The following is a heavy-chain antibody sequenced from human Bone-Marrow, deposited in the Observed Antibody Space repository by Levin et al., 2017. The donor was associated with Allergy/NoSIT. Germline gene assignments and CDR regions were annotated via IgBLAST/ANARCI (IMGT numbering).Heavy chain of an antibody. J-gene: IGHJ5*02. CDR1: SGSISTIGHY. CDR2: VYYSGAT. D-gene: IGHD3-3*01. Sequence: GSLRLSCTVSSGSISTIGHYWGWIRQPPGKGLEWIGSVYYSGATYYSPSLQSRVTVSVDTSKNQFSLKLSSVTAADTAIYYCARHGDWGLFGVLTGSLNWFDPWGQGILVTVSS. V-gene: IGHV4-39*01. CDR3: ARHGDWGLFGVLTGSLNWFDP.